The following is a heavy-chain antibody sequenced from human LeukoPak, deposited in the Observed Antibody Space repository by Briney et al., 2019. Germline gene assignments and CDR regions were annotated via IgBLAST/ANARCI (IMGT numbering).Heavy chain of an antibody. J-gene: IGHJ4*02. V-gene: IGHV3-33*01. D-gene: IGHD6-19*01. Sequence: GGSLRLSCAASGFTLSSYGMHWVRQAPGKGLEWVAVIWYDGSNKYYADSVKGRFTISRDNSKNTLYLQMNSLRAEDTAVYYCARDPYSSGWYDYWGQGTLVTVSS. CDR3: ARDPYSSGWYDY. CDR2: IWYDGSNK. CDR1: GFTLSSYG.